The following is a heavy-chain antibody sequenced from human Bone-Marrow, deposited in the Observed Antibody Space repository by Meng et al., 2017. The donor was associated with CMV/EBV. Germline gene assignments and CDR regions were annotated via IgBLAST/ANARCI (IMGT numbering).Heavy chain of an antibody. D-gene: IGHD3-22*01. CDR1: GYTFTSYY. Sequence: ASVKVSCKASGYTFTSYYMHWVRQAPGQGLEWMGIINPSGGSTSYAQKFQGRVTMTRDTSTSTVYMELSSLRSEDTAVYYWARVEGSGYYYDVWGQGTLVTVSS. V-gene: IGHV1-46*01. CDR3: ARVEGSGYYYDV. J-gene: IGHJ4*02. CDR2: INPSGGST.